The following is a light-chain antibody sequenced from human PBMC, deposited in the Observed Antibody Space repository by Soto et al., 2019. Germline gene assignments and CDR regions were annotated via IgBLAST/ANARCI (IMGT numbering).Light chain of an antibody. CDR3: QQYNDWPLT. CDR2: GAS. J-gene: IGKJ4*01. CDR1: QSVNSN. V-gene: IGKV3-15*01. Sequence: EKVMTQSPAALSVSPGERATLSCRASQSVNSNLAWYQRKPGQAPRLLLYGASTMATCIPARFSGSASGTEFTLTISSLQSEDSAVYYCQQYNDWPLTFGGGTKVDIK.